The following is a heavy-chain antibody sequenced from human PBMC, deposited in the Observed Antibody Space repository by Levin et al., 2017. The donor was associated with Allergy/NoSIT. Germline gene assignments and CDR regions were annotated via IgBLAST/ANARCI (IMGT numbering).Heavy chain of an antibody. J-gene: IGHJ4*02. CDR2: IYYSGST. Sequence: PGGSLRLSCTVSGGSISSSSYYWGWIRQPPGKGLEWIGSIYYSGSTYYNPSLKSRVTISVDTSKNQFSLKLSSVTAADTAVYYCASLAAAGSAEDYWGQGTLVTVSS. CDR1: GGSISSSSYY. CDR3: ASLAAAGSAEDY. V-gene: IGHV4-39*01. D-gene: IGHD6-13*01.